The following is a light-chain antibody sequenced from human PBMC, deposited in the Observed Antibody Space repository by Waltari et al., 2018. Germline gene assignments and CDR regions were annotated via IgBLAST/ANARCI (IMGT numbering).Light chain of an antibody. J-gene: IGKJ5*01. V-gene: IGKV1-33*01. Sequence: DIQMTQSPSSLSASVGDRVTISCQASQDIRNYLNWYQHKPGKAPKLLIYDASNLKTVVPSRVTGRGSRTNFTLTINSLQPEDIATYYCKQSGTFGQGTRLEIK. CDR1: QDIRNY. CDR2: DAS. CDR3: KQSGT.